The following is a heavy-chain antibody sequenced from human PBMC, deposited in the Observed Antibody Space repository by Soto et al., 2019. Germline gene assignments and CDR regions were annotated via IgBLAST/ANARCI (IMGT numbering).Heavy chain of an antibody. CDR1: GDSVSSNSAA. Sequence: SQTLSLTCAISGDSVSSNSAAWNWIRQSPARGLEWLGRTYYRSKWYSYYAPSVKSRITIKPDTSKNQFSLQLNSVTPEDTAVNCCARGKFDYGGNSWFDPWGQGTLVTVSS. CDR3: ARGKFDYGGNSWFDP. D-gene: IGHD4-17*01. CDR2: TYYRSKWYS. J-gene: IGHJ5*02. V-gene: IGHV6-1*01.